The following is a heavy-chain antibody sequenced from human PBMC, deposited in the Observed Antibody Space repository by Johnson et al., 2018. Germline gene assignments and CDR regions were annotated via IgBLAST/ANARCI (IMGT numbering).Heavy chain of an antibody. J-gene: IGHJ3*02. CDR3: AKKVYSTGPLWAFDM. D-gene: IGHD2-8*02. CDR1: GIPFRSYG. Sequence: QVQLVQSGGGLVQPGRSLRLSCVASGIPFRSYGMHWVRQAPGKGLEWVAVISSDGSNKFYADSVKGRFIIFRDNSKNTVYLQMNSLKTEDTALYYCAKKVYSTGPLWAFDMCGQGTKVTVSS. V-gene: IGHV3-30*18. CDR2: ISSDGSNK.